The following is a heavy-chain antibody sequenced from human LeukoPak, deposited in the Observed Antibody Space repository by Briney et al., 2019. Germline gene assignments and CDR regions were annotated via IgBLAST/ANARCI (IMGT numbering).Heavy chain of an antibody. CDR1: GFTFSNDA. J-gene: IGHJ4*02. CDR3: AKRLGDQRAFDY. Sequence: GGSLRLSCAASGFTFSNDAMGWVRQAPGKRLEWVSGISGTSGTINYADAVKGRFTISRDNSKNTVYLQMNSLRAEDTAVYYCAKRLGDQRAFDYWGQGTLVTVPS. CDR2: ISGTSGTI. V-gene: IGHV3-23*01. D-gene: IGHD2-21*02.